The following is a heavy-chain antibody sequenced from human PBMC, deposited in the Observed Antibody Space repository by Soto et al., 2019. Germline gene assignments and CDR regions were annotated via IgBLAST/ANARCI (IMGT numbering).Heavy chain of an antibody. CDR2: VKTDGST. Sequence: EVQLEESGGDLVQPGGSLRLSCAASGITFSSYWMHWVRQAPGKGLVWVSRVKTDGSTYYADSVKGRFTIFRDNAKNTLYLQMNSLTGADTAVYYCARGIRGQYALDVWGQGTMVTVSS. CDR1: GITFSSYW. D-gene: IGHD5-12*01. V-gene: IGHV3-74*02. CDR3: ARGIRGQYALDV. J-gene: IGHJ3*01.